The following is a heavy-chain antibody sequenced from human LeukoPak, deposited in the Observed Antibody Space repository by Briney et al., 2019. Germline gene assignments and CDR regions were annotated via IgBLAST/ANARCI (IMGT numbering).Heavy chain of an antibody. CDR3: ASRPDISNGPPFDY. J-gene: IGHJ4*02. Sequence: ASVKVSCKASGYAFSGYYIHWVRQAPGQGLQWMGSIISNTGATDYAHRFQDRVTMTSDPSISTAFMEMSGLRSDDTAVYFCASRPDISNGPPFDYWGRGTLVTVSS. V-gene: IGHV1-2*02. D-gene: IGHD3-3*02. CDR2: IISNTGAT. CDR1: GYAFSGYY.